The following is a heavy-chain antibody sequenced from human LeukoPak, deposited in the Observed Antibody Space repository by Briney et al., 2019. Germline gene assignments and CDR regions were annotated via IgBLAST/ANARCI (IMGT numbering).Heavy chain of an antibody. CDR1: GFTFSTYS. CDR2: IKSSGSNI. D-gene: IGHD2/OR15-2a*01. Sequence: PGGSLRLSCAASGFTFSTYSMSWVRQAPGKGLEWVSSIKSSGSNIYYADPLQGRFTVSRDNAKSSLYLQMNSLRAEDTAVYYCARGVAGGSSTTNFDYWGQGTLVTVSS. CDR3: ARGVAGGSSTTNFDY. J-gene: IGHJ4*02. V-gene: IGHV3-21*01.